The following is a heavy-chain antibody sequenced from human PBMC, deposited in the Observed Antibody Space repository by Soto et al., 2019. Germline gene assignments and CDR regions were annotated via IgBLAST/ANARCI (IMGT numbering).Heavy chain of an antibody. CDR3: AKDGSWDGGGGES. CDR2: IIPVFRTS. CDR1: GVTFSSYA. J-gene: IGHJ4*02. D-gene: IGHD3-16*01. V-gene: IGHV1-69*18. Sequence: QVQLVQSGAELKKPGSSVKVSCSASGVTFSSYAFTWVRQAPGQGLAWMGNIIPVFRTSNYAQGFQGRLTISADESTNTVYMDLSSLRSEDTAVYFCAKDGSWDGGGGESWGQGTLVIVSS.